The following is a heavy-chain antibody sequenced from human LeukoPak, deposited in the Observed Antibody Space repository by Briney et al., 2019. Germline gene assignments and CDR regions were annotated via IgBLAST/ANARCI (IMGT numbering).Heavy chain of an antibody. J-gene: IGHJ4*02. CDR2: ISHSANT. CDR1: GGSVSGYY. Sequence: SETLSLTCTVSGGSVSGYYWSWLRQPPGKGLEWIAYISHSANTNYNPSLKSRVTISKDTSKNQFSLRLNSVTAADTAVYHCARGAGWYEYWGQGTLVTVSS. D-gene: IGHD6-19*01. V-gene: IGHV4-59*02. CDR3: ARGAGWYEY.